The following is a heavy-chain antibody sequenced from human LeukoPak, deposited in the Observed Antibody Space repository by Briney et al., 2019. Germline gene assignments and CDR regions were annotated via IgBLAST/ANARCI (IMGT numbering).Heavy chain of an antibody. V-gene: IGHV1-18*01. CDR1: GYIFTRYG. CDR2: ISAHYGNT. D-gene: IGHD2-15*01. J-gene: IGHJ4*02. Sequence: ASVKVSCKASGYIFTRYGISWVRQAPGKGLEWMGWISAHYGNTNYAQKFQGRLTMTTDTSTNTAYMELRSLRPDHTAVYYCARDFFHGHCSGLSCFLLDYWGQGSLVTVSS. CDR3: ARDFFHGHCSGLSCFLLDY.